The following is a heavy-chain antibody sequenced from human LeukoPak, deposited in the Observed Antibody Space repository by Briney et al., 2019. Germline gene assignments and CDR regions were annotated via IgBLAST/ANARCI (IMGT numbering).Heavy chain of an antibody. V-gene: IGHV4-59*01. CDR3: ARVTTIFGVDMYYFDY. Sequence: PSETLSLTCTVSGGSISGNFWSWIRQPPGKGLEWIGYIYSSGSTSYNPSLKIRVTISLDTSKHQFSLKLTSVTAADTAVYYCARVTTIFGVDMYYFDYWGQGTLVTVSS. D-gene: IGHD3-3*01. J-gene: IGHJ4*02. CDR1: GGSISGNF. CDR2: IYSSGST.